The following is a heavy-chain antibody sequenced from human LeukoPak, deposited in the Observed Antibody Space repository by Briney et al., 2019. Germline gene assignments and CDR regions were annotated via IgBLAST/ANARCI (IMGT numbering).Heavy chain of an antibody. V-gene: IGHV3-30*02. CDR2: IRYDGSNK. CDR3: AKVKWIQLWLPSE. CDR1: GFTFSSYG. Sequence: GGSLRLSCAASGFTFSSYGMHWVRQAPGKGLEWVAFIRYDGSNKYYADSVKGRFTISRDNSKNTLYLQMNSLRAEDTAVYYCAKVKWIQLWLPSEWGQGTLVTVSS. D-gene: IGHD5-18*01. J-gene: IGHJ4*02.